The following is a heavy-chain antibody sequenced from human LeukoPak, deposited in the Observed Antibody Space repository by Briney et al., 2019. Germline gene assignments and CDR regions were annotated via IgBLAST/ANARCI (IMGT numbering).Heavy chain of an antibody. CDR2: ISVSGNT. Sequence: GGSLRLSCAASGFTLSSYAMSWVRQAPGKGLEWVSAISVSGNTYHADSVKGRFTISRDSSRNTLYLQMNRLRAEDAAVYYCAKAPVTTCSGAYCYPFDYWGQGTLVTVSS. CDR3: AKAPVTTCSGAYCYPFDY. J-gene: IGHJ4*02. D-gene: IGHD2-21*01. CDR1: GFTLSSYA. V-gene: IGHV3-23*01.